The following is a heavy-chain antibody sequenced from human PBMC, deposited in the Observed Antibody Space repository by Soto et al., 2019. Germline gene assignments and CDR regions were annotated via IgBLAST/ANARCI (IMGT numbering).Heavy chain of an antibody. J-gene: IGHJ4*02. D-gene: IGHD6-13*01. CDR1: GFTFSSYG. CDR3: ARDHSSSWYYFDY. V-gene: IGHV3-30*03. CDR2: ISYDGSNK. Sequence: PGGSLRLSCAASGFTFSSYGMHWVRQAPGKGLEWEAIISYDGSNKYYADSVKGRFTISRDNSKNTLYLQMNSLGAEDTAVYYCARDHSSSWYYFDYWGQGTLVTVSS.